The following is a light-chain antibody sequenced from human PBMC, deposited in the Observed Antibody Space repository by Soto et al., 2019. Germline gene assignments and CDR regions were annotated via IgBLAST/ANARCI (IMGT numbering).Light chain of an antibody. CDR3: QQRYSSPWT. CDR1: QNINSW. J-gene: IGKJ1*01. Sequence: ITCRASQNINSWLAWYQQKPGKAPKLLIYAASSLRSGVTSRFSGSGSGTDFTLTISSLQREDFATYVCQQRYSSPWTFGQGTKVDIK. CDR2: AAS. V-gene: IGKV1-39*01.